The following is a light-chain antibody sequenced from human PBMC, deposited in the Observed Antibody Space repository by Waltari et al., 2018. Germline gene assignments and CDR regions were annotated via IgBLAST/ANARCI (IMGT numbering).Light chain of an antibody. V-gene: IGKV4-1*01. CDR2: WAS. J-gene: IGKJ1*01. CDR3: QQYYITPPT. Sequence: DIVMTQSPDSLTVSLGERATINCKSSQSVLSSSNNKNFLAWYQQKPGQPPKLLLYWASTRGSGVPDRFSGSGSGTDFTLTISSLQAEDVAVYYCQQYYITPPTFGQGTKVEIK. CDR1: QSVLSSSNNKNF.